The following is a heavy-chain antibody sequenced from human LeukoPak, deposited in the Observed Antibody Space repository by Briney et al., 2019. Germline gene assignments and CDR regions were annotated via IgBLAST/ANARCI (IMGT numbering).Heavy chain of an antibody. CDR2: ISAYNGNT. V-gene: IGHV1-18*01. J-gene: IGHJ4*02. CDR3: ARSSYCSSTSCCSVY. CDR1: GYTFTSYG. Sequence: ASVKVSCKASGYTFTSYGISWVRQAPGQGLEWMGWISAYNGNTNYAQKLQGRVTVTTDTSTSTAYMELRSLRSDDTAVYYCARSSYCSSTSCCSVYWGQGTLVTVSS. D-gene: IGHD2-2*01.